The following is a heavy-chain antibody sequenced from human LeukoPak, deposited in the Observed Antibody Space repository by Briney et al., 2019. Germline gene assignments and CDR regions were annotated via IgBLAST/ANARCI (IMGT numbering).Heavy chain of an antibody. J-gene: IGHJ4*02. Sequence: GGSLRLSCAASGFTFSSYWMHWVRQAPGKGLVWVSRINSDGSSTSYADSVKGRFTISRDNSKNTLYLQMNSLRAEDTAVYYCANSPQARLGRNLDYWGQGTLVTVSS. CDR2: INSDGSST. CDR3: ANSPQARLGRNLDY. D-gene: IGHD1-14*01. V-gene: IGHV3-74*01. CDR1: GFTFSSYW.